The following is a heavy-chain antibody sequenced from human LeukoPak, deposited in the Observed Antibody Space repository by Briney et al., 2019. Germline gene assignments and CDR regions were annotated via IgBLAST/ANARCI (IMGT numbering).Heavy chain of an antibody. CDR1: GYPFTSYD. D-gene: IGHD6-19*01. V-gene: IGHV1-8*01. CDR2: MNPNSGNT. J-gene: IGHJ4*02. Sequence: ASVKVSCKASGYPFTSYDINWVRQATGQGLEWMGWMNPNSGNTGYAQKFQGRVTMTRNTSISTAYMELSSLRSEDTAVYYCATAVAGSDYYFDYWGQGTLVTVSS. CDR3: ATAVAGSDYYFDY.